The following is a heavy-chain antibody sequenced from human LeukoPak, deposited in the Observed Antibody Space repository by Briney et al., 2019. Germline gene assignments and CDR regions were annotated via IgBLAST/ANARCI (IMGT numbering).Heavy chain of an antibody. CDR1: GGSISSYY. J-gene: IGHJ4*02. Sequence: PSETLSLTCTVSGGSISSYYWSWIRQPPGKGLEWIGYIYYSGSTNYNPSLTSRVTISVDTSKNQFSLKLSSVTAADTAVYYCVSSDSGYDFWFDYWGQGTLVTVSS. CDR2: IYYSGST. D-gene: IGHD5-12*01. V-gene: IGHV4-59*01. CDR3: VSSDSGYDFWFDY.